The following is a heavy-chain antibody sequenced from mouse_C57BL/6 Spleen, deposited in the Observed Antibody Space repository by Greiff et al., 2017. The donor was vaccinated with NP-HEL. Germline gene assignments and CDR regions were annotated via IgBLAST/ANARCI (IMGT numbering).Heavy chain of an antibody. CDR2: IHPHSGST. Sequence: VQLQQPGAELVKPGASVKLSCKASGYTFTSYWMHWVKQRPGQGLEWIGMIHPHSGSTNYNEKFKSKATLTVDTSSSTTYMQLSSLTSEDSAVNYCARATGKWGEDYWGQGTTLTVSS. J-gene: IGHJ2*01. D-gene: IGHD4-1*01. V-gene: IGHV1-64*01. CDR1: GYTFTSYW. CDR3: ARATGKWGEDY.